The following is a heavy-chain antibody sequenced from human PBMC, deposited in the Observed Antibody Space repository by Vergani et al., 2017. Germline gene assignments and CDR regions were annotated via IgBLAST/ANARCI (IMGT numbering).Heavy chain of an antibody. V-gene: IGHV4-30-4*01. D-gene: IGHD6-6*01. CDR3: ASGGAGIAARLLDG. Sequence: QVQLQESGPGLVKPSQTLSLTCTVSGGSISSGDYYWGWIRQPPGKGLEWIGYIYYSGSTYYNPSIKSRVTISVDTSKNQFSLKLSSVTAADTAVYYCASGGAGIAARLLDGWGQGTLVTVSS. CDR2: IYYSGST. J-gene: IGHJ4*02. CDR1: GGSISSGDYY.